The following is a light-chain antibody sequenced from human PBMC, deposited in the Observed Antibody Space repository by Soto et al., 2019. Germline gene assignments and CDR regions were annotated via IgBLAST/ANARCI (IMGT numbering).Light chain of an antibody. V-gene: IGKV3-15*01. CDR1: QTVSSH. CDR2: GAT. Sequence: EIVMTQSQAILSVSPGERATLSCRASQTVSSHLAWYQQRSGQAPRLLISGATTRATGIPARFSGSGSGTDFTLTITSLQSEDFAIYYCQQYTNWPLAFGQGTKVDIK. CDR3: QQYTNWPLA. J-gene: IGKJ1*01.